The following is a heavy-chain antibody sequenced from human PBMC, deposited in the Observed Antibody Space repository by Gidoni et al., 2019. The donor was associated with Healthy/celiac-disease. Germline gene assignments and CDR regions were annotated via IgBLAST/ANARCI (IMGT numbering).Heavy chain of an antibody. Sequence: QVQLQESGPGLVKPSETLSLTCTVSGGSISRYYWSWIRQPPGKGLEWIGYIYYSGSTNYNPSLKSRVTISVDTSKNQFSLKLSSVTAADTAVYYCARVTSRKDRDYVWGSYRLLYYFDYWGQGTLVTVSS. J-gene: IGHJ4*02. CDR1: GGSISRYY. D-gene: IGHD3-16*02. CDR2: IYYSGST. CDR3: ARVTSRKDRDYVWGSYRLLYYFDY. V-gene: IGHV4-59*01.